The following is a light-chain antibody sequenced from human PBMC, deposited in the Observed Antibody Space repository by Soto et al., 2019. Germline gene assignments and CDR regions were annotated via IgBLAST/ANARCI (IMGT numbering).Light chain of an antibody. CDR2: GTS. V-gene: IGKV3-20*01. J-gene: IGKJ1*01. CDR3: QQYGSWT. CDR1: QTISSNY. Sequence: EIVLTQSPGTLSVSPGERATLSCRASQTISSNYLAWYQQKPGQAPSLLIYGTSSRATGIPARFSGSGSGTDFTLTISRLEPEDSAIYYCQQYGSWTFGQGTKVEIK.